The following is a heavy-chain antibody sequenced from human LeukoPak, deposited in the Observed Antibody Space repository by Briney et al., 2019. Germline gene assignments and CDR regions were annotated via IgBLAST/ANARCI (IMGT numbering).Heavy chain of an antibody. V-gene: IGHV3-21*01. D-gene: IGHD6-13*01. J-gene: IGHJ5*02. CDR1: GFTFNSYS. Sequence: PGGSLRLSCAASGFTFNSYSMNWVRQAPGKGLEWVSSISSSSSYIYYADSVKGRFTISRDNAKNSLYLQMNSLRAEDTAVYYCGLIAAAYNWFDPWGQGTLVTVSS. CDR3: GLIAAAYNWFDP. CDR2: ISSSSSYI.